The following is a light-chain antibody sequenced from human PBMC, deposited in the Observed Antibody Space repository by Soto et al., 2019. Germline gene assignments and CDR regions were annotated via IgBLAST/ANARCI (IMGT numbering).Light chain of an antibody. CDR2: GAS. CDR1: QRVGSS. CDR3: QQYNNWPPSII. J-gene: IGKJ5*01. V-gene: IGKV3-15*01. Sequence: EIVLTQSPGTLSLSPGERSTLSCRASQRVGSSYLAWYQHKPDQAPRLLIYGASTRATDTPVRFRGSGSGTEFTLTSSSLQSEDFAVYYCQQYNNWPPSIIFGQGTRLEIK.